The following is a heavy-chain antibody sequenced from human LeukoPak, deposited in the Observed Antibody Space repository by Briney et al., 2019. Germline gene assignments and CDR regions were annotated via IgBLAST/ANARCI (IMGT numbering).Heavy chain of an antibody. J-gene: IGHJ4*02. V-gene: IGHV3-30*03. CDR2: ISYDGSNN. CDR1: GFTFSSYG. CDR3: ARGRYTVTVAEFDY. D-gene: IGHD4-11*01. Sequence: GGSLRLSCAASGFTFSSYGMHWVRRAPGRGLEWVALISYDGSNNYYADSVKGRFTISRDNSKNTLYLQMNSLRAEDTAVFYCARGRYTVTVAEFDYWGQGTLVTVSS.